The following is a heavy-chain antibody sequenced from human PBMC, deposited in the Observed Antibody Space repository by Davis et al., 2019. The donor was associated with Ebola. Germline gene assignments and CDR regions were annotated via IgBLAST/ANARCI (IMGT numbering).Heavy chain of an antibody. D-gene: IGHD6-6*01. CDR2: ISWNSGSI. J-gene: IGHJ6*02. CDR3: AKSIAARYYYYGMDV. CDR1: GFTFDDYA. V-gene: IGHV3-9*01. Sequence: SLKISCAASGFTFDDYAMHWVRQAPGKGLEWVSGISWNSGSIGYADSVKGRFTISRDNAKNSLYLQMNSLRAEDTALYYCAKSIAARYYYYGMDVWGQGTTVTVSS.